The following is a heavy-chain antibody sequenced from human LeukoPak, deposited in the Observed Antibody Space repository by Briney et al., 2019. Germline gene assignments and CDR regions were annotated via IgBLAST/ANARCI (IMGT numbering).Heavy chain of an antibody. J-gene: IGHJ4*02. D-gene: IGHD5-24*01. CDR2: INPSGGST. CDR3: ARVSRDGYYRFDY. CDR1: GYIIDTFY. V-gene: IGHV1-46*02. Sequence: ASVQVSCKASGYIIDTFYIDWVRQAPGQGLEWMGRINPSGGSTSYAQNFQDRVTMTSDTSTSTSTSTVYMELSSLRSEDTAVYYCARVSRDGYYRFDYWGQGTLVTVSS.